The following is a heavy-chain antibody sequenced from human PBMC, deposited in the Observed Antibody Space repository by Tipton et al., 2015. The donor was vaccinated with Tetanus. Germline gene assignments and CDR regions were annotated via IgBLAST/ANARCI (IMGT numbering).Heavy chain of an antibody. V-gene: IGHV4-34*01. D-gene: IGHD3-10*01. CDR1: GGSFSGYY. Sequence: TLSLTCAVYGGSFSGYYWSWIRQPPGKGLEWIGEINHSGGTNYNPSLKSRVTISVDTSKNQFSLKLNSVTAADTAVYYCARGIWFGPGPKFYFDSWGQGTLVAVSS. J-gene: IGHJ4*02. CDR2: INHSGGT. CDR3: ARGIWFGPGPKFYFDS.